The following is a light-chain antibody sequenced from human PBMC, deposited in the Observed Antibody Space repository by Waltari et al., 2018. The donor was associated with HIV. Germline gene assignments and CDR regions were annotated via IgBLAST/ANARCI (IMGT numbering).Light chain of an antibody. CDR2: HTS. CDR1: QDVESY. Sequence: DIQMTQSPFTLSASGGDRVTCTCRASQDVESYLAWYQQRPGTAPKLLMYHTSSLQTGVPSRFSGIGSGTDFSLTITSLQPDDFATYYCQQYHPYPITFGGGTRV. V-gene: IGKV1-5*03. J-gene: IGKJ4*01. CDR3: QQYHPYPIT.